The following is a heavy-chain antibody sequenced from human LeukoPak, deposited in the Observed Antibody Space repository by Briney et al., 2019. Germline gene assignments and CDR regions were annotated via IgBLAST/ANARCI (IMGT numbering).Heavy chain of an antibody. CDR3: ARAPRYCSGGSCFDY. J-gene: IGHJ4*02. V-gene: IGHV3-23*01. Sequence: GGSLRLSCAASRFTFSDFAMSWVRQAPGKGLEWVSTISGNGGSTYYADSVKGRFTISRDNSKNTLYLQMNSLRAEDTAVYYCARAPRYCSGGSCFDYWGQGTLVTVSS. CDR2: ISGNGGST. CDR1: RFTFSDFA. D-gene: IGHD2-15*01.